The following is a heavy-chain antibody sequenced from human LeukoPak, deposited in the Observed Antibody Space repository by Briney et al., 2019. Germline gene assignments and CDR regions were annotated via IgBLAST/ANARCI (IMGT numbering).Heavy chain of an antibody. Sequence: PGGSLRLSCAASGFTFNSYDMHWMRQAPGEGLEWVALIWYDGSNKYYPDSVKGRFTISRDNSKNTLYLQMNSLRAEDTAVYYCARYVGGGNSGGFDYWGQGTLVIVSS. V-gene: IGHV3-33*01. CDR3: ARYVGGGNSGGFDY. CDR2: IWYDGSNK. D-gene: IGHD4-23*01. J-gene: IGHJ4*02. CDR1: GFTFNSYD.